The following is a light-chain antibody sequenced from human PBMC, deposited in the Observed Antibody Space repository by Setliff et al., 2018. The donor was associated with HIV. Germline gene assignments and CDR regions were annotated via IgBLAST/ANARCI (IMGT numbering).Light chain of an antibody. CDR2: GVT. J-gene: IGLJ1*01. Sequence: QSALTQPRSVSGSPGQSVTISCAGTSSDIGTYKLVSWYQQHPGKAPRLMIYGVTKRPSGVSNRFSGSKSGNTASLTISGLQSEDDADYYCCSYAGSNTFVFGTGTKVTVL. CDR3: CSYAGSNTFV. V-gene: IGLV2-23*02. CDR1: SSDIGTYKL.